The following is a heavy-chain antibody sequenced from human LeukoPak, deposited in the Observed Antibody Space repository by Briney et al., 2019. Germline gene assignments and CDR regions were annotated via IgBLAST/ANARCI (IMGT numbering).Heavy chain of an antibody. Sequence: PSETLSLTCTVSGGSISSSSYYWGWIRQPLGKGLEWIGSIYYSGSTYYNPSLKSRVTISVDTSKNQFSLKLSSVTAADTAVYYCARSNIRAPLEYYFDYWGQGTLVTVSS. CDR1: GGSISSSSYY. CDR3: ARSNIRAPLEYYFDY. V-gene: IGHV4-39*01. CDR2: IYYSGST. J-gene: IGHJ4*02. D-gene: IGHD2/OR15-2a*01.